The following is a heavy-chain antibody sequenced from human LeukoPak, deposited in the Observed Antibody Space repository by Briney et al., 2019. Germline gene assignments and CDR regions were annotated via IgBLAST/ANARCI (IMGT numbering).Heavy chain of an antibody. D-gene: IGHD2-8*01. CDR3: AADGYCTNGVCYFDP. CDR2: IVVGSGNT. Sequence: ASVKVSCKSSGFTFTSSAVQWVRQARGQRLEWIGWIVVGSGNTNYAQKFQERVTITRDMSTSTAYMELSSLRSEDTAVYYCAADGYCTNGVCYFDPWGQGTLVTVSS. CDR1: GFTFTSSA. V-gene: IGHV1-58*01. J-gene: IGHJ5*02.